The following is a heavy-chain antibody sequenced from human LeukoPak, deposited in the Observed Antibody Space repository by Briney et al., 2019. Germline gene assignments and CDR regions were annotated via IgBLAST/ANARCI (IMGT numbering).Heavy chain of an antibody. CDR1: GFTFSNYA. V-gene: IGHV3-64*04. CDR2: ISNDGVRT. D-gene: IGHD6-19*01. Sequence: GGSLRLSCSASGFTFSNYAMHWVRQAPGKGLEYVSAISNDGVRTYYADSVKGRFTISRDNSKNTLYLQLNSLRAEDTAVYYCARDLMAVAGTGFDYWGQGALVTVSS. CDR3: ARDLMAVAGTGFDY. J-gene: IGHJ4*02.